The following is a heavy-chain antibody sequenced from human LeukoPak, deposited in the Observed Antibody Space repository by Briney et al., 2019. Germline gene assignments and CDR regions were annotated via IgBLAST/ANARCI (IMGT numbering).Heavy chain of an antibody. V-gene: IGHV1-46*01. J-gene: IGHJ1*01. CDR3: ATEGRRDGYHERQGYFQH. Sequence: GASVTVSCKASEDTFTNYYMHWVRQAPGQGLEWLGIINPNGDRTAYAQNFQGRVTMTRGASTTTFYLELSSLRSEDTAVYYCATEGRRDGYHERQGYFQHWGQGTLVTVSS. CDR2: INPNGDRT. D-gene: IGHD5-24*01. CDR1: EDTFTNYY.